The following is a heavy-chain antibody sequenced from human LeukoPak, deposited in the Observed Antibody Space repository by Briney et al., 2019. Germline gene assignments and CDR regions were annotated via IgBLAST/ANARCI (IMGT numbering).Heavy chain of an antibody. J-gene: IGHJ3*02. CDR2: ISGSGVST. CDR3: AKVKFGGDGAFDI. D-gene: IGHD4-17*01. Sequence: GGSLRLSCAASGFTFSSYAMRWVRQAPGKGLEWVSAISGSGVSTYYADSVKGRFTISRDNSKNTLYLQMNSLRAEDTAVYYCAKVKFGGDGAFDIWGQGTMVTVSS. V-gene: IGHV3-23*01. CDR1: GFTFSSYA.